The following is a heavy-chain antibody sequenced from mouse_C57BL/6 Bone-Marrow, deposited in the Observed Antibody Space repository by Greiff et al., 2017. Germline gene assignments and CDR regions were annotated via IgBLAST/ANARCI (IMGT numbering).Heavy chain of an antibody. J-gene: IGHJ3*01. CDR2: IDPETGGT. V-gene: IGHV1-15*01. Sequence: QVHVKQSGAELVRPGASVTLSCKASGYTFTDYEMHWVKQTPVHGLEWIGAIDPETGGTAYNQKFKGKAILTADKSSSTAYMELRSLTSEDSAVYYCTRCYSTTRAYWGQGTLVTVSA. D-gene: IGHD2-5*01. CDR1: GYTFTDYE. CDR3: TRCYSTTRAY.